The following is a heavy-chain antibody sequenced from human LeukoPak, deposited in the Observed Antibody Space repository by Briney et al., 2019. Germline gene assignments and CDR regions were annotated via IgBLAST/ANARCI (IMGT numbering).Heavy chain of an antibody. CDR1: GYTFTSYG. Sequence: ASVKVSCKASGYTFTSYGVSWVRRAPGQGLEWMGWISAYNGNTNYAQKLQGRVTMTTDTSTSTAYMELRSLRSDDTAVYYCARVDVIAVAGSTDFDYWGQGTLVTVSS. D-gene: IGHD6-19*01. J-gene: IGHJ4*02. CDR3: ARVDVIAVAGSTDFDY. CDR2: ISAYNGNT. V-gene: IGHV1-18*01.